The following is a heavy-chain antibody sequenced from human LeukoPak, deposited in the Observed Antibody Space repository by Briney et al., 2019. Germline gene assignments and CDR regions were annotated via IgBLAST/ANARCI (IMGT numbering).Heavy chain of an antibody. CDR3: AKDWSSGYYYDY. CDR1: GFTFSSYA. J-gene: IGHJ4*02. D-gene: IGHD3-22*01. V-gene: IGHV3-23*01. Sequence: SGGSLRLSCAASGFTFSSYAMSWVRQAPGKGLEWVSAISGSGGSTYYADSVKGRFTISRDNSKNTLYLQMNSLRAEDTAVYYCAKDWSSGYYYDYWGQGTLVTVSS. CDR2: ISGSGGST.